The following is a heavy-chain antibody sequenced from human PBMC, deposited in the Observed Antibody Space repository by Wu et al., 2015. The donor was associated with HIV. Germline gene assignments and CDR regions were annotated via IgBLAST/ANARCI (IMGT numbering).Heavy chain of an antibody. D-gene: IGHD1-26*01. V-gene: IGHV1-69*12. CDR1: GRTFSSYA. CDR3: ARDISNTLWGRMYWWFDP. CDR2: IVPIFATP. J-gene: IGHJ5*02. Sequence: QVQLVQSGAEMKKPGSSVKVSCKAFGRTFSSYAINWVRQAPGQGLEWIGGIVPIFATPNYAQKFEGRVTITADESTSTVYMELKRLSSDDTAVYYCARDISNTLWGRMYWWFDPWGQGTLAVVSS.